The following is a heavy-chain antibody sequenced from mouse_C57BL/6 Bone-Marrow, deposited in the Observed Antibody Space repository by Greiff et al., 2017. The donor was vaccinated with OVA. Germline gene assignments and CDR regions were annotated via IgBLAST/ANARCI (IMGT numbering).Heavy chain of an antibody. Sequence: QVQLQQSGPGLVQPSQTLSITCTASGFSLTSYGVHWVRQSPGKGLEWLGVIWSGGSTDYNAAFISRMSISKDNSKSQVFFKMNSLQADDTAIYYCARTEDLVLDPYYFDYWGQGTTLTVSS. J-gene: IGHJ2*01. CDR1: GFSLTSYG. V-gene: IGHV2-2*01. CDR2: IWSGGST. CDR3: ARTEDLVLDPYYFDY.